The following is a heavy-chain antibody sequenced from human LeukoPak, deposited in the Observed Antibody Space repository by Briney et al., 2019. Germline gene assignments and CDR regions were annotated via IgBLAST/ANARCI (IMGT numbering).Heavy chain of an antibody. J-gene: IGHJ4*02. Sequence: GGSLRFSCAASGFTFSSYSMNWVRQAPGKGLEWVSSISSSSSHIYYADSVKGRFTISRDNAKNSLYLQMNSLRAEDTAVYYCARVGGSYLDYWGQGALVTVSS. CDR3: ARVGGSYLDY. D-gene: IGHD1-26*01. CDR2: ISSSSSHI. V-gene: IGHV3-21*01. CDR1: GFTFSSYS.